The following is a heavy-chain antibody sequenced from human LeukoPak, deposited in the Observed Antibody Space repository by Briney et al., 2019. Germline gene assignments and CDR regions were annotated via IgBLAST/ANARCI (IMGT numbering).Heavy chain of an antibody. CDR2: IRSKANSYAT. J-gene: IGHJ6*03. V-gene: IGHV3-73*01. Sequence: GGSLRLSCAASGFTFSGSAMPWVRQASGKGLEWVGRIRSKANSYATAYAASVKGRFTISRDDSKNTAYLQMNSLKTEDTAVYYCMVRGVIYYYYMDVWGKGTTVTVSS. CDR1: GFTFSGSA. D-gene: IGHD3-10*01. CDR3: MVRGVIYYYYMDV.